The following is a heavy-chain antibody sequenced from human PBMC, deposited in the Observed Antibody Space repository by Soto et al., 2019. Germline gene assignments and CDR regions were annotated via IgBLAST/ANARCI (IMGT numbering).Heavy chain of an antibody. D-gene: IGHD3-9*01. J-gene: IGHJ6*03. Sequence: TSETLSLTCTVSGGSISSYYWSWIRQPPGKGLEWIGYIYYSGSTNYNPPLKIRVTISVDTSKNQFSLKLSSVTAADTAVYYCARHRYDILTPYMDVWGKGTTVTVSS. CDR1: GGSISSYY. CDR3: ARHRYDILTPYMDV. V-gene: IGHV4-59*08. CDR2: IYYSGST.